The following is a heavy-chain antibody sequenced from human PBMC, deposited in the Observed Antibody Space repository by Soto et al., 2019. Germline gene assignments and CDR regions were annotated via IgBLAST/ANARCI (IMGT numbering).Heavy chain of an antibody. CDR2: IIPIFGTA. CDR1: GGTFSSYA. CDR3: ARGRIAARPGVYYYYGMDV. D-gene: IGHD6-6*01. Sequence: SVKVSCKASGGTFSSYAISWVRQAPGQGLEWMGGIIPIFGTANYAQKFQGRVTITADKSTSTAYMELSSLRSEDTAVYCCARGRIAARPGVYYYYGMDVWGQGTTVTVSS. V-gene: IGHV1-69*06. J-gene: IGHJ6*02.